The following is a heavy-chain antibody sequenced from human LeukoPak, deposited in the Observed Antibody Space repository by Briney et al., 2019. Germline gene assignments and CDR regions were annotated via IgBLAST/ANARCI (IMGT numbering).Heavy chain of an antibody. V-gene: IGHV1-46*01. Sequence: ASVKVSCKASGYSFTSNYIHWVRQAPGQGLEWMGMIYPRDGSTSYAQKFQGRVTVTRDTSTSTVHMELSGLRSEDTAVYYCARDQESFDYWGQGTLVTVSS. CDR3: ARDQESFDY. D-gene: IGHD2/OR15-2a*01. CDR1: GYSFTSNY. CDR2: IYPRDGST. J-gene: IGHJ4*02.